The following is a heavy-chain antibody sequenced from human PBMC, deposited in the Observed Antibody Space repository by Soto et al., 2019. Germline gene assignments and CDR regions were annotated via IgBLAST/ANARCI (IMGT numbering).Heavy chain of an antibody. CDR1: GGTFSSYG. J-gene: IGHJ5*02. CDR2: IIPIFGTA. D-gene: IGHD2-2*01. V-gene: IGHV1-69*13. CDR3: AREGPIGDCISTSCYGGVGP. Sequence: SVKVSCKASGGTFSSYGISWVRQAPGQGLEWIGGIIPIFGTANSAQKFQGRVTITADESTSTAYMELSSLRSEDTAVYYCAREGPIGDCISTSCYGGVGPWG.